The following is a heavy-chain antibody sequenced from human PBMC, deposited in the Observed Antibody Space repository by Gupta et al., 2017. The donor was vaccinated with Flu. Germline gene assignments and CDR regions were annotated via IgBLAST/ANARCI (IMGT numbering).Heavy chain of an antibody. J-gene: IGHJ4*02. CDR2: IYYSGST. D-gene: IGHD1-26*01. CDR3: ARDAAYIFGGATSYFDY. CDR1: GGSISSYY. Sequence: QVQLQESGPGLVKPSETLSLTCTVSGGSISSYYWSWIRQPPGKGLEWIGYIYYSGSTNYNPSLKSRVTISVDTSKNQFSLKLSSVTAADTAVYYCARDAAYIFGGATSYFDYWGQGTLVTVSS. V-gene: IGHV4-59*01.